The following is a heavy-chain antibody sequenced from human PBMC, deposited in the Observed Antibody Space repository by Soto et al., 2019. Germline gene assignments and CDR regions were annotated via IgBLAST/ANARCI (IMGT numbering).Heavy chain of an antibody. CDR2: IYTSGST. V-gene: IGHV4-4*07. J-gene: IGHJ3*02. CDR3: ARGYCSSTSCYNAFDI. D-gene: IGHD2-2*02. Sequence: PSETMSITRTVSGGSISSYYLSWIRQLAGKGLEWIGRIYTSGSTNYNPSLKSRVTMSVDTSKNQFSLKLSSVTAADTAVYYCARGYCSSTSCYNAFDIWGQGTMVTVSS. CDR1: GGSISSYY.